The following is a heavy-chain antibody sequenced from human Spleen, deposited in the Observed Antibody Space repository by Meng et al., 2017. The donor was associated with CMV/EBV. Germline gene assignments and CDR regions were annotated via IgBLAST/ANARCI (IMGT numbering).Heavy chain of an antibody. D-gene: IGHD6-13*01. CDR2: INPSSGGT. V-gene: IGHV1-2*06. CDR3: ARSITAAGSI. J-gene: IGHJ4*02. Sequence: KVSCKASGYTFIDYYLHWVRQAPGQGLEWMGRINPSSGGTNYAQKFQGRVTMTRDTSTSTAYMELSRLRSDDTAVYYCARSITAAGSIWGQGTLVTVYS. CDR1: GYTFIDYY.